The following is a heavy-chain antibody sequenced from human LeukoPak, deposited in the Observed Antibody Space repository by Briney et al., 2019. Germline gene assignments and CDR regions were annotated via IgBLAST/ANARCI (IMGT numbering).Heavy chain of an antibody. CDR2: FHTAGDT. Sequence: GGSLRLSCAASGFTFSNYDMHWVRQATGKGLEWVSAFHTAGDTHYSGSVKGRFATSRENAKNSFYLQMNNLRAGDTAVYYCARGSCSSRSCYKRVNGLDVWGQGTPVNVSS. V-gene: IGHV3-13*01. CDR1: GFTFSNYD. J-gene: IGHJ6*02. D-gene: IGHD2-2*01. CDR3: ARGSCSSRSCYKRVNGLDV.